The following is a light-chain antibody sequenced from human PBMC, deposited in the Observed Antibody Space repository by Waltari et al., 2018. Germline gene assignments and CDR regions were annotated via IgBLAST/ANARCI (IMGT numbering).Light chain of an antibody. CDR2: AAS. Sequence: DIQMTQSPSELSASVGDTVNMSCRASEGIKTWLVWDQTKPGKTPQSLIYAASRLHNGVPSRLNGSGSRTDVTLSIRRLQPEDFAIYCCQQYNSYPITFGPGTRLEIK. J-gene: IGKJ5*01. CDR1: EGIKTW. V-gene: IGKV1D-16*01. CDR3: QQYNSYPIT.